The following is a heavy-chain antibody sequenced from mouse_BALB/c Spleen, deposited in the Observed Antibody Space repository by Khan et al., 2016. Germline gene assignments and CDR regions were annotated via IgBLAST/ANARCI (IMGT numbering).Heavy chain of an antibody. CDR2: INTYTGEP. V-gene: IGHV9-3-1*01. CDR1: GYTFTNYG. D-gene: IGHD1-1*01. J-gene: IGHJ1*01. Sequence: QIQLVQSGPELKKPGETVKISCKATGYTFTNYGMNWVKQAPGKGLKWMGWINTYTGEPTYADDFKGRFAFSLETSASTAYLQINNLKNEDTATYFCASVDYYGSSYWYFDVWGAGTTVTVSS. CDR3: ASVDYYGSSYWYFDV.